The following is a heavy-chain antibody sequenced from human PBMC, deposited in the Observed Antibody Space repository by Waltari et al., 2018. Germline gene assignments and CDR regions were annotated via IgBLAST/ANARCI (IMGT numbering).Heavy chain of an antibody. V-gene: IGHV3-64D*08. Sequence: EVQLVESGGGLVQPGGSLRLSCSASGFTFSNYAMHWVRQAPGKGLEYVSGISSNGVTTYYADSVKGRFTISRYNSKNSLYLQMSSLRTEDTAVYYCVKGSNWAYWDWGQG. CDR3: VKGSNWAYWD. CDR2: ISSNGVTT. CDR1: GFTFSNYA. D-gene: IGHD6-13*01. J-gene: IGHJ1*01.